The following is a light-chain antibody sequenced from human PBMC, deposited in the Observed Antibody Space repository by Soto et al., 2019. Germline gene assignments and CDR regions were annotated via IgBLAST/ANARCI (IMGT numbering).Light chain of an antibody. CDR3: QQYYSYPPTWT. J-gene: IGKJ1*01. Sequence: AIQMTQSPSSLSASVGDRVTITCRASQGIRNDLGWYQQKPGKAPKLLIYAASSLQSGVPSRFSGSGSGTDFTLTISCLQSEDFATYYCQQYYSYPPTWTFGQGTKVDIK. CDR2: AAS. CDR1: QGIRND. V-gene: IGKV1-6*01.